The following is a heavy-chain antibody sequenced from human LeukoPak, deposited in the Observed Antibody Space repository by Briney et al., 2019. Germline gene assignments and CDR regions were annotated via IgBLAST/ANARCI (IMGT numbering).Heavy chain of an antibody. V-gene: IGHV1-69*06. CDR1: GGTFSSYA. CDR2: IIPIFGTA. D-gene: IGHD5-12*01. CDR3: ASVASTFFSYYYYYMDV. Sequence: ASVKVSCKASGGTFSSYAISWVRQAPGQGLEWMGGIIPIFGTANYAQKFQGRVTITADKSTSTAYMELGSLRSEDTAVYYCASVASTFFSYYYYYMDVWGKGTTVTVSS. J-gene: IGHJ6*03.